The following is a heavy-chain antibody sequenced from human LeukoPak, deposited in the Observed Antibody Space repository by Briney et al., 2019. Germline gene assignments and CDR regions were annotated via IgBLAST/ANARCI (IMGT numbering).Heavy chain of an antibody. J-gene: IGHJ4*02. CDR1: GYTFTSYD. V-gene: IGHV1-8*01. D-gene: IGHD5-18*01. CDR2: MNPNSGNT. Sequence: GASVKVSCKASGYTFTSYDINWVRQATGQGLEWMGWMNPNSGNTGYAQKFQGRVTMTRNTSISTAYMELSSLRSEDTAVYYCATPPIQLWYPGYEPTLYFDYWGQGTLVTVSS. CDR3: ATPPIQLWYPGYEPTLYFDY.